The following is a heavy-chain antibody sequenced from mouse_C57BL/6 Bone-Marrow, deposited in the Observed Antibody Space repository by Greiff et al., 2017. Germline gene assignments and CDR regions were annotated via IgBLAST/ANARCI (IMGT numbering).Heavy chain of an antibody. CDR3: ARDGNHGAMDY. CDR1: GYTFTNYW. D-gene: IGHD1-1*01. Sequence: QVQLKESGAELVRPGTSVKMSCKASGYTFTNYWIGWAKQRPGHGLEWIGDIYPGGGYTNYNEKFKGKATLTADKSSSTANMQFSSLTSEDSAIYYCARDGNHGAMDYWGQGTSVTVSS. CDR2: IYPGGGYT. V-gene: IGHV1-63*01. J-gene: IGHJ4*01.